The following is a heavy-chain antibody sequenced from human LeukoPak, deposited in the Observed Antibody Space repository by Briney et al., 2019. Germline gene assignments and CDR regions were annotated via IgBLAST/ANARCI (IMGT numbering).Heavy chain of an antibody. CDR3: TKDPLDY. CDR2: ISGGAGGA. CDR1: GFTFSSYA. J-gene: IGHJ4*02. Sequence: GGSLRLSCAASGFTFSSYAMNWVRQAPGKGLEWVSGISGGAGGAFYSDSVRGRFTISRDSPKNTLYLQMNSLRVEDTAVYYCTKDPLDYWGQGTLVTVSS. V-gene: IGHV3-23*01.